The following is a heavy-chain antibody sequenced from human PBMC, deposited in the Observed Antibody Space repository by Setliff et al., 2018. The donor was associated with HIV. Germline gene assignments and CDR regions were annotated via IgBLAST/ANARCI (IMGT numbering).Heavy chain of an antibody. CDR2: IIPMFGTT. CDR3: ATAGEMATIGYYYYYMGV. CDR1: GGTFRRSA. D-gene: IGHD3-10*01. J-gene: IGHJ6*03. Sequence: SVKVSCKASGGTFRRSAVSWVRQAPGRGLEWMGGIIPMFGTTNFAQKFQDRVTITADESTSTVYMELSSLGSEDTAVYYCATAGEMATIGYYYYYMGVWGEGTTVTVSS. V-gene: IGHV1-69*13.